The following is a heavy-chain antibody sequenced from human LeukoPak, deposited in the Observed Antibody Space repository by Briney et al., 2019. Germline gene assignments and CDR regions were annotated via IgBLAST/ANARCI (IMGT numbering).Heavy chain of an antibody. J-gene: IGHJ6*02. Sequence: SETLSLTCAVSGGSISSSNWWSWVRQPPGKGLEWIGEIYHSGSTNYNPSLKSRVTVSVDKSKNQFSLKLSSVTAADTAVYYCAKGIVGAFHGMDVWGQGTTVTVSS. CDR3: AKGIVGAFHGMDV. CDR2: IYHSGST. V-gene: IGHV4-4*02. D-gene: IGHD1-26*01. CDR1: GGSISSSNW.